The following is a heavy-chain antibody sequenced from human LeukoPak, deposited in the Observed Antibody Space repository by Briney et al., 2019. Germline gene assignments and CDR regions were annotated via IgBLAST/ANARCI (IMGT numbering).Heavy chain of an antibody. CDR1: GFTFSTYW. V-gene: IGHV3-7*02. J-gene: IGHJ6*03. Sequence: GGSLRLSCAASGFTFSTYWMSWVRQAPGKGLEGGANIKQDGSEKYYVDSVKGRFTISRDNAKNSLDLEMKSLRAEDTAVSYCARRYYDILTGYRSKPYYYYYYMDVWGKGTTVSVSS. D-gene: IGHD3-9*01. CDR2: IKQDGSEK. CDR3: ARRYYDILTGYRSKPYYYYYYMDV.